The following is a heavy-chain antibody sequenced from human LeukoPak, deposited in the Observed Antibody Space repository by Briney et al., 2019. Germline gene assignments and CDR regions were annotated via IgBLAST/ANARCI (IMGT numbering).Heavy chain of an antibody. CDR2: ISGSGGST. CDR1: GFTFSSYA. V-gene: IGHV3-23*01. D-gene: IGHD6-13*01. CDR3: AKSGSWYGYYYGMDV. Sequence: GGSLRLSCAASGFTFSSYAMSWVRQAPGKGLEWVSAISGSGGSTYYADSVKGRFTISRDNSKNTLHLQMNSLRAEDTAVYYCAKSGSWYGYYYGMDVWGQGTTVTVSS. J-gene: IGHJ6*02.